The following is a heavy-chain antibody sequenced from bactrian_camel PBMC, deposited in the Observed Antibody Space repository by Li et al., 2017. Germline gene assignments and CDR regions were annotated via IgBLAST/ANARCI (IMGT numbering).Heavy chain of an antibody. CDR1: GYTYNRNC. D-gene: IGHD3*01. CDR2: IYTGSGNT. Sequence: HVQLVESGGGSVQAGGSLRLSCAASGYTYNRNCMAWFRQAPGKEREGVARIYTGSGNTYYADSVKGRFTISKDSAENTLLLQMTTLKPEDSGLYYCAIDVCPLWVGHAVPVYTYEGQGTQVTVS. J-gene: IGHJ4*01. V-gene: IGHV3S1*01.